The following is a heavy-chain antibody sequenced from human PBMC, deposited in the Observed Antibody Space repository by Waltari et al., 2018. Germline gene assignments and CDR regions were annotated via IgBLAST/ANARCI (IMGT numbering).Heavy chain of an antibody. V-gene: IGHV1-18*01. J-gene: IGHJ3*01. Sequence: QVQLVQSGGEVRKPGASVKVSCKASGYNFADNGITWVRQAPGQGLECMGWVNPDNGKTKYAEKFQDRVIMTTDTSTTTAYMELASLRSDDTAVYYCARGTRRSGSCYNGRNEFDVWGQGTTVTVSS. CDR1: GYNFADNG. CDR3: ARGTRRSGSCYNGRNEFDV. D-gene: IGHD3-10*01. CDR2: VNPDNGKT.